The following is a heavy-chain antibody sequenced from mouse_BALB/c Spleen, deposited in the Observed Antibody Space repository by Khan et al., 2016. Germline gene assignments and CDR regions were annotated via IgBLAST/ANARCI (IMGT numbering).Heavy chain of an antibody. J-gene: IGHJ4*01. Sequence: QVQLQQSGAELAKPGASVKMSCKASGYTFSIYWMHWVKQRPGQGLEWIGYINPTTDHTEFNQKFKGKATLTADKSSSTAYMQLSSLTSEDSAVYYCARELDYWGQGTSVTISS. V-gene: IGHV1-7*01. CDR2: INPTTDHT. CDR3: ARELDY. CDR1: GYTFSIYW.